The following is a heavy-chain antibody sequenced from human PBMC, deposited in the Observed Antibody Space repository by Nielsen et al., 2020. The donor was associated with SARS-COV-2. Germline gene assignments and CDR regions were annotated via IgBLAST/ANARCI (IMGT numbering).Heavy chain of an antibody. CDR3: TRRVAGGTMDV. CDR2: IGVSGGGT. V-gene: IGHV3-23*01. J-gene: IGHJ6*02. CDR1: GFPFMRYA. D-gene: IGHD6-19*01. Sequence: GGSLRLSCAASGFPFMRYAMSWVRQAPGKGLEWVSTIGVSGGGTYYADSLKGRFTISRDNSKNTLYLQMNSLGADDTAIYYCTRRVAGGTMDVWGQGTTVTVSS.